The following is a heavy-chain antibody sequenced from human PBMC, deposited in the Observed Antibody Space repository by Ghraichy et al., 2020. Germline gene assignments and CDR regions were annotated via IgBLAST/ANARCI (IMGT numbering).Heavy chain of an antibody. Sequence: ASVKVSCKASGYTFCASAMNWVRQAPGQGLEWMGWINANTGNPTYAQGFTGRFVFSLDTSVSTAYLQISSLKAEDTAVYYCARSGGFYFYYYMDAWGKGTTVTVSS. J-gene: IGHJ6*03. D-gene: IGHD2-8*02. V-gene: IGHV7-4-1*02. CDR1: GYTFCASA. CDR2: INANTGNP. CDR3: ARSGGFYFYYYMDA.